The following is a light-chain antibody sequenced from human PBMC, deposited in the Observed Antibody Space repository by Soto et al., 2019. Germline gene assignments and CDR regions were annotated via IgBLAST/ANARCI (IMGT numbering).Light chain of an antibody. CDR3: ATWDDSRKGV. CDR1: TPNIESHS. CDR2: TNN. J-gene: IGLJ1*01. Sequence: QPVLTQPPTASGTPGQRIIISCSGSTPNIESHSVNWFQQVPGTAPRLLIITNNQRPSGVPDRFSGSKSGASASLAISGLQSEDEATYYCATWDDSRKGVFGTGTKVTVL. V-gene: IGLV1-44*01.